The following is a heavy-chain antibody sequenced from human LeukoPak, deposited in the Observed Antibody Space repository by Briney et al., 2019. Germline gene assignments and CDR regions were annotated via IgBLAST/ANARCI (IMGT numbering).Heavy chain of an antibody. V-gene: IGHV1-24*01. CDR2: FDPEDGET. D-gene: IGHD3-9*01. J-gene: IGHJ4*02. CDR3: AAEPDILTGSVLDY. Sequence: GASVKVSCRVSGYTLTELSMHWVRQAPGKGLEWMGGFDPEDGETIYAQKFQGRVTMTEDTSTDTAYMELSSLRSEDTAVYYCAAEPDILTGSVLDYWGQGTLVTVSS. CDR1: GYTLTELS.